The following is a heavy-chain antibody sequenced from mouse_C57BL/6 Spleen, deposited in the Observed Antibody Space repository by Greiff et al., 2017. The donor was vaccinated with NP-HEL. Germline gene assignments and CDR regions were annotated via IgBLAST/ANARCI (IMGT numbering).Heavy chain of an antibody. D-gene: IGHD2-5*01. CDR1: GFTFSSYT. CDR3: ARQDSNYFDY. CDR2: ISGGGGNT. J-gene: IGHJ2*01. V-gene: IGHV5-9*01. Sequence: EVQGVESGGGLVKPGGSLKLSCAASGFTFSSYTMSWVRQTPEKRLEWVATISGGGGNTYYPDSVKGRFTISRDNAKNTLYLQMSSLRSEDTALYYCARQDSNYFDYWGQGTTLTVSS.